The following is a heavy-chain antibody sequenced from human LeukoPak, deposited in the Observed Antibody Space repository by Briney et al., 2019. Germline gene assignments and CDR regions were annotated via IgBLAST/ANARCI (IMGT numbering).Heavy chain of an antibody. J-gene: IGHJ4*02. Sequence: GRSLRLSCAASGFTFSTYGMHWVRQAPGKGLEWVSAISGSGGSTYYADSVKGRFTISRDNSKSTLYQQMNSLRAEDTAVYYCAKQDIRSSAWYDWGQGTLVTVSS. CDR1: GFTFSTYG. V-gene: IGHV3-23*01. CDR2: ISGSGGST. CDR3: AKQDIRSSAWYD. D-gene: IGHD6-19*01.